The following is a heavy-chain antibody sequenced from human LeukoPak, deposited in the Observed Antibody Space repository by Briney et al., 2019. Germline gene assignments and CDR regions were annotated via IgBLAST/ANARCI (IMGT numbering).Heavy chain of an antibody. V-gene: IGHV3-7*01. D-gene: IGHD3-10*01. Sequence: GGSLRLSCAASGFTFSSYAMHWVRQAPGKGPEWVANIKQDGSEKYYVDSVKGRFTISRDNAKNSLYLQMNSLRAEDTAVYYCARDRGLAYWGQGALVTVSS. J-gene: IGHJ4*02. CDR1: GFTFSSYA. CDR2: IKQDGSEK. CDR3: ARDRGLAY.